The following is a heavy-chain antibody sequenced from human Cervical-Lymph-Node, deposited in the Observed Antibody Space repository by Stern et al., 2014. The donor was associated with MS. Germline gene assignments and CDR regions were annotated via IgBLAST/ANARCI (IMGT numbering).Heavy chain of an antibody. D-gene: IGHD3-9*01. J-gene: IGHJ4*02. Sequence: QVQLVQSGGGVVEPGKSLRLSCAASGFSFSSYGMHWGRQAPGKGLEWVAVISFDGRDKKYADSVKGRFTISRDNSKNTVYLQMNSPTIEDTAIYYCAIPESFDWLSLPLYWGQGTLVTVSS. CDR3: AIPESFDWLSLPLY. CDR2: ISFDGRDK. CDR1: GFSFSSYG. V-gene: IGHV3-30*03.